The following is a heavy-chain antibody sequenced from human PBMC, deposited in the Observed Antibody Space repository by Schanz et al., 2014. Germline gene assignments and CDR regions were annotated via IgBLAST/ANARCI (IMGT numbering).Heavy chain of an antibody. V-gene: IGHV3-53*01. CDR1: GFTVNTNY. J-gene: IGHJ3*01. CDR3: ARDGGRDGYNLAFDV. D-gene: IGHD5-12*01. Sequence: EVQLVESGGGLIQPGGSLRLSCAVSGFTVNTNYMSWVRQAPGKGLEWISGMYINSGSTQYADSVKGRFIISRDSSKNTLFLQMNSLRAEDTAVYFCARDGGRDGYNLAFDVWGQGTLVTVSS. CDR2: MYINSGST.